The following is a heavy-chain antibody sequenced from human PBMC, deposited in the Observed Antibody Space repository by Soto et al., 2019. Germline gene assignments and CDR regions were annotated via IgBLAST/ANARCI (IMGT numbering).Heavy chain of an antibody. Sequence: GASVKVSCKASGGTFSSYAISWVRQAPGQGLEWMGGIIPIFGTANYAQKFQGRVTITADESTSTAYMELSSLRSEDTAVYYCARGLNTAIFSGFDGWAPGFDYWGQGTMVTVYS. CDR2: IIPIFGTA. D-gene: IGHD5-18*01. CDR1: GGTFSSYA. J-gene: IGHJ4*02. CDR3: ARGLNTAIFSGFDGWAPGFDY. V-gene: IGHV1-69*13.